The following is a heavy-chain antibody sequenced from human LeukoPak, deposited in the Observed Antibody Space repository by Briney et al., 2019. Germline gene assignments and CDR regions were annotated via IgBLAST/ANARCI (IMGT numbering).Heavy chain of an antibody. J-gene: IGHJ5*02. Sequence: AGGSLRLSCAASGFTFSSYGMHWVRQAPGKGLEWVAFIRYDGSNKYYADSVKGRFTISRDNSKNTLYLQMNSLRAEDTAVYYCAKDLGYSSGWDLWGQGTPVTVSS. CDR1: GFTFSSYG. V-gene: IGHV3-30*02. CDR3: AKDLGYSSGWDL. D-gene: IGHD6-19*01. CDR2: IRYDGSNK.